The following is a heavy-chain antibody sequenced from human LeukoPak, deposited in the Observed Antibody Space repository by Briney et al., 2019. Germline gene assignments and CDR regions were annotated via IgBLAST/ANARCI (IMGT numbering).Heavy chain of an antibody. D-gene: IGHD3-10*01. J-gene: IGHJ5*02. Sequence: ASVKVSCKASGYTFTSYDINWVRQATGQGHEWMGWMNPNSGNTGYAQKFQGRVTMTRNTSISTAYMELSSLRSEDTAVYYCVRDLPSGDRFDPWGQGTLATVSS. V-gene: IGHV1-8*01. CDR3: VRDLPSGDRFDP. CDR1: GYTFTSYD. CDR2: MNPNSGNT.